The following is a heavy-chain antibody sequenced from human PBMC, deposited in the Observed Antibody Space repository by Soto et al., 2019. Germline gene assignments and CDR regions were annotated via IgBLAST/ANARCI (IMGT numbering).Heavy chain of an antibody. V-gene: IGHV3-30*18. J-gene: IGHJ3*02. CDR1: GFTFSTYG. Sequence: VQLVESGGGVVQPGRSLRLSCAASGFTFSTYGMHWVRQATGKGLVWVAVMGNDGITTFYADSVKGRLTISRDNSKNTLFLQMNSLRAADTAVYYCAKELQWELHAFAIWGQGTMVTVSS. CDR2: MGNDGITT. D-gene: IGHD1-26*01. CDR3: AKELQWELHAFAI.